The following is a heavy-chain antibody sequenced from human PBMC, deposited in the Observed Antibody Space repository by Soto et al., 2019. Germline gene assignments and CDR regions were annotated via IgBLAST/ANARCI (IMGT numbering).Heavy chain of an antibody. CDR3: ARATSGVVAATTYYYGMDV. J-gene: IGHJ6*02. D-gene: IGHD2-15*01. CDR2: INPSGGNT. V-gene: IGHV1-46*01. CDR1: GYTFTTYY. Sequence: VKVSCKASGYTFTTYYMHWVRQAPGQGLEWMGIINPSGGNTNYAQKFQGRVTMTRDTSTSTVYMELSSLRSEDTAVYYCARATSGVVAATTYYYGMDVWGQGTTVTVSS.